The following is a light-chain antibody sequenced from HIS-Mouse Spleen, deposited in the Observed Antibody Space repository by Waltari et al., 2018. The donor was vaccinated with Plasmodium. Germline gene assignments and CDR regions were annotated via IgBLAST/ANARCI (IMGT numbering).Light chain of an antibody. V-gene: IGLV2-11*01. J-gene: IGLJ3*02. Sequence: QSDLTQPRSVSGSPGQSVTISCTGTSSDVGGYNYVSWYQQHQGKAPKLMIYDVSKRPSGVPDRFSGAKSGNAASLTISGLQAEEEADYYCCSYAGSYTWVFGGGTKLTVL. CDR2: DVS. CDR3: CSYAGSYTWV. CDR1: SSDVGGYNY.